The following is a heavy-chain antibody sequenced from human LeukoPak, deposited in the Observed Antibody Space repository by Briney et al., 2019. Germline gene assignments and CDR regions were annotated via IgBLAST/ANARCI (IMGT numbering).Heavy chain of an antibody. V-gene: IGHV4-34*01. CDR2: INHSGST. J-gene: IGHJ4*02. D-gene: IGHD2-15*01. Sequence: SETLSLTCAVYGGSFSGYYWSWIRQPPGKGLEWIGEINHSGSTNYNPSLKSRVTISADTSKNQFSLKLSSVTAADTAVYYCARGHRLPGRYWGQGTLVTVSS. CDR3: ARGHRLPGRY. CDR1: GGSFSGYY.